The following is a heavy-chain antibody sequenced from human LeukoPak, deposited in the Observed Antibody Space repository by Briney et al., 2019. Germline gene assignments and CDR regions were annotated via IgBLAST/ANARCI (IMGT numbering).Heavy chain of an antibody. CDR3: ARVRGRDAYNLLDFAFQH. Sequence: ASVKVSCKASGYTFTGYYMHWVRQAPGQGLEWMGWINPNSGGTNYAQKFQGRVTMTRDTSISTAYMELSRLRSDDTAVYYCARVRGRDAYNLLDFAFQHWGQGTLVTVSS. D-gene: IGHD5-24*01. V-gene: IGHV1-2*02. J-gene: IGHJ1*01. CDR1: GYTFTGYY. CDR2: INPNSGGT.